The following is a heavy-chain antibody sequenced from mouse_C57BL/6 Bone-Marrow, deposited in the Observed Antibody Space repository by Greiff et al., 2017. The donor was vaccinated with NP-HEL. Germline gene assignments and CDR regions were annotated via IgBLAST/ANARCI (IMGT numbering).Heavy chain of an antibody. CDR2: IDPENGDT. D-gene: IGHD1-1*01. V-gene: IGHV14-4*01. CDR1: GFNIKDDY. J-gene: IGHJ2*01. Sequence: VQLQQSGAELVRPGASVKLSCTASGFNIKDDYMHWVKQRPEQGLEWIGWIDPENGDTEYASKFQGKGTITADTSSNTAYLQLSSLTSEDTAVYYCTTTNYYGSSYVFDYWGQGTTLTVSS. CDR3: TTTNYYGSSYVFDY.